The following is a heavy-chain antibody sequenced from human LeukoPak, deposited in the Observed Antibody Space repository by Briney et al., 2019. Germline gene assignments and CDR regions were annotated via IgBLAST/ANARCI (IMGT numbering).Heavy chain of an antibody. D-gene: IGHD3-10*01. Sequence: GGSLRLSCAASGFTFSSYEMNWVRQAPGKGLEWVSYISSSGSTIYYADSVKGRFTISRDNAKNSLYLQMNSLRAEDTAVYYCARERRWVRGVDYWGQGTLVTVSS. CDR3: ARERRWVRGVDY. J-gene: IGHJ4*02. CDR1: GFTFSSYE. V-gene: IGHV3-48*03. CDR2: ISSSGSTI.